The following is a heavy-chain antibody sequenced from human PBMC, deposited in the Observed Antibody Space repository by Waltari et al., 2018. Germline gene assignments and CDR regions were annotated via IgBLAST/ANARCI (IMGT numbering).Heavy chain of an antibody. Sequence: QLHLQLSGPGLVKPSETLSLTCAVSGTSVTTTNYFWGWIRQPPGKGLEWIGRIYFTGGTDYTPALKSRVTISIDTSTNQFSLNLRSVTAADTAVYYCARGIWQQLAHFDSWGQGTLVTVSS. D-gene: IGHD6-13*01. CDR3: ARGIWQQLAHFDS. CDR2: IYFTGGT. V-gene: IGHV4-39*01. CDR1: GTSVTTTNYF. J-gene: IGHJ4*02.